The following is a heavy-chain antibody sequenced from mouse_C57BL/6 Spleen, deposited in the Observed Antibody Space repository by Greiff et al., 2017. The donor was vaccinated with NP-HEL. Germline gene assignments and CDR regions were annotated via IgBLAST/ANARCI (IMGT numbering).Heavy chain of an antibody. CDR2: IWGVGST. CDR3: ARGYYGYGEYAMDY. CDR1: GFSLTSYG. Sequence: VKLQESGPGLVAPSQSLSITCTVSGFSLTSYGVDWVRQSPGKGLEWLGVIWGVGSTNYNSALKSRLSISKDNSKSQVFLKMNSLQTDDTAMYYCARGYYGYGEYAMDYWGQGTSVTVSS. D-gene: IGHD2-2*01. V-gene: IGHV2-6*01. J-gene: IGHJ4*01.